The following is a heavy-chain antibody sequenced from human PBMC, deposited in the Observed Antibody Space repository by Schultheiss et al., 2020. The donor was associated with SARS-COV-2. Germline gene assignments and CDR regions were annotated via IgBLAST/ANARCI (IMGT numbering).Heavy chain of an antibody. D-gene: IGHD2-2*01. J-gene: IGHJ3*02. CDR1: GFTFSSYA. CDR3: ARPIVVVPAAKDAFDI. Sequence: GGSLRLSCAASGFTFSSYAMHWVRQAPGKGLEWVAVIWYDGSNKYYADSVKGRFTISRDNSKNTLYLQMNSLRAEDTAVYYCARPIVVVPAAKDAFDIWGQGTMVTVSS. V-gene: IGHV3-30*07. CDR2: IWYDGSNK.